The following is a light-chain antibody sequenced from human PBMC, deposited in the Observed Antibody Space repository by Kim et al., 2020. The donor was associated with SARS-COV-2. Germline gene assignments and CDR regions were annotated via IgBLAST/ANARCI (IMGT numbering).Light chain of an antibody. Sequence: ELTQPPSASGTPGQRVTISCSGSSSNIGSNNVVWYQQLPGAAPNLLIYSNNQRPSGIPDRFSGSRSGTSASLAISGLQAGDEADYYCAVWDDSLKQGVFGGGTQLTVL. CDR2: SNN. J-gene: IGLJ3*02. CDR1: SSNIGSNN. V-gene: IGLV1-44*01. CDR3: AVWDDSLKQGV.